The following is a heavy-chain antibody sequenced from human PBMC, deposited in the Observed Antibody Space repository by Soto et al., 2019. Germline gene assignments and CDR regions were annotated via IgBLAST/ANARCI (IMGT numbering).Heavy chain of an antibody. D-gene: IGHD6-13*01. CDR2: INHSGST. CDR1: GGSFSGYY. J-gene: IGHJ4*02. V-gene: IGHV4-34*01. Sequence: SETLSLTCAVYGGSFSGYYWSWIRQPPGKGLEWIGEINHSGSTNYNPSLKSRVTISVDTSKNQFSLKLSSVTAADTAVYYCARGLRSLAAAGPSPRYYFDYWGQGTPVTV. CDR3: ARGLRSLAAAGPSPRYYFDY.